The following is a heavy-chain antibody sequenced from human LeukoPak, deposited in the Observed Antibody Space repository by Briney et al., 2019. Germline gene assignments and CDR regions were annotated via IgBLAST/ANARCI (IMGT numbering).Heavy chain of an antibody. CDR2: IRYDGSNK. J-gene: IGHJ3*02. D-gene: IGHD6-13*01. Sequence: GGSLRLSCAASGFTFSSYGMHWVRQAPGKGLEWVAFIRYDGSNKYYADSVKGRFTISRDNSKNTLYLQMNSLRAEDTAVYYCAKDSGSSWYGGAFDIWGQGTTVTVSS. CDR1: GFTFSSYG. V-gene: IGHV3-30*02. CDR3: AKDSGSSWYGGAFDI.